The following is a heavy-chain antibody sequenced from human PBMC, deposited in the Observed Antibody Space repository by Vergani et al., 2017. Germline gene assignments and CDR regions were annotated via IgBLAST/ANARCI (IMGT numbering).Heavy chain of an antibody. Sequence: EVQLVESGGGLVQPGGSLRLSCAASGFTFSSYSMNWVRQAPGKGLEWVSYISSSSSTIYYADSVKGRFTISRDNAKNSLYLQMNSLRDEDTAVYYCARDVSTYYDFWSGYYYYYGMDVWGQGTTVTVSS. CDR1: GFTFSSYS. V-gene: IGHV3-48*02. D-gene: IGHD3-3*01. CDR2: ISSSSSTI. J-gene: IGHJ6*02. CDR3: ARDVSTYYDFWSGYYYYYGMDV.